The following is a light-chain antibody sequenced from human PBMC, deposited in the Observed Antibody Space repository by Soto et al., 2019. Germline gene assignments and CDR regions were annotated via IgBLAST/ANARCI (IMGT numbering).Light chain of an antibody. CDR1: QNINNF. V-gene: IGKV1-39*01. CDR3: QQSHSTPYS. CDR2: AAS. Sequence: DIQLTHSPSSLSAFVGDRVTFTCRASQNINNFLNWYQQMPGKAPKVLIYAASSLHCGVPSRFSGSGSGTDFTLTINSLQPEDFATYYCQQSHSTPYSFGQGTKVEIK. J-gene: IGKJ2*01.